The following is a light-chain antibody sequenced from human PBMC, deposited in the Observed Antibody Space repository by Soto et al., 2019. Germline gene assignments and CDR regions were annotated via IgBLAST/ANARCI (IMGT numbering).Light chain of an antibody. CDR1: QSIDNS. Sequence: DIQMTQSPSSLSASVGDRVTITCGASQSIDNSLIWYQQRPGKAPNLLIYDASTLQTGVPSRFSGSGSGTDFAFTISSLQPEDFAVYYCQQYVTSSPRTFGQGTKVEIK. CDR3: QQYVTSSPRT. J-gene: IGKJ1*01. V-gene: IGKV1-39*01. CDR2: DAS.